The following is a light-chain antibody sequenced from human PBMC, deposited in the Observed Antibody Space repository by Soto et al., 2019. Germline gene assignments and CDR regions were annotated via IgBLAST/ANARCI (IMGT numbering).Light chain of an antibody. CDR1: RSVSSSY. CDR3: QQYGSSPWT. CDR2: GAS. Sequence: EIVLTQSPGTLSLSPGERATLSCRASRSVSSSYLAWYQQKPGQAPRLLIYGASSRATGIPDRFSGSGSGRDFTVTISRLEPEDFVVYYCQQYGSSPWTVGRGTKVEIK. V-gene: IGKV3-20*01. J-gene: IGKJ1*01.